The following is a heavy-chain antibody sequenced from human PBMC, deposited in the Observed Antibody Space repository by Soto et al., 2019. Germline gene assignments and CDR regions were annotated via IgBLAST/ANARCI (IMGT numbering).Heavy chain of an antibody. CDR2: INAGNGDT. J-gene: IGHJ5*02. CDR1: GITFSSYA. V-gene: IGHV1-3*01. D-gene: IGHD5-12*01. Sequence: ASVKVSCKSSGITFSSYAMHWVRQAPGQRLEWMGWINAGNGDTRYSQIFQGRVTLTRDTSASTVYLDLSSLRSEDTAIYYCARAISGYVTWGQGTLVTVSS. CDR3: ARAISGYVT.